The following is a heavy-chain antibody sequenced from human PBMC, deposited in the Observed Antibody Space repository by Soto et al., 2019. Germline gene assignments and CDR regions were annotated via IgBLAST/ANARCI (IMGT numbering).Heavy chain of an antibody. D-gene: IGHD3-22*01. CDR2: ISGSGGST. CDR3: ATKRYYDSSGYHFDY. V-gene: IGHV3-23*01. CDR1: GFTFSSYA. J-gene: IGHJ4*02. Sequence: GGSLRLSCAASGFTFSSYAMSWVRQAPGKGLEWVSAISGSGGSTYYADSVKGRFTISRDNSKNTLYLQMNSLRAEDTAVYYCATKRYYDSSGYHFDYWGQGTLVTVSS.